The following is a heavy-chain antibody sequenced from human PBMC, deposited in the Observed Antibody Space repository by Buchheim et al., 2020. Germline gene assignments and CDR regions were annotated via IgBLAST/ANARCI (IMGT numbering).Heavy chain of an antibody. CDR3: ARVNREYSNNWYFWP. V-gene: IGHV1-46*03. CDR2: INPSGGIR. Sequence: QVQLVQSGAEVKKPGASVKVSCKASGYIFTSYYIHWVRKAPGQGLEWMGIINPSGGIRTYAQKFQDRVTMTRETSTSTVYMELSSLRSEDTAVYYCARVNREYSNNWYFWPWGQGTL. J-gene: IGHJ5*02. D-gene: IGHD1-7*01. CDR1: GYIFTSYY.